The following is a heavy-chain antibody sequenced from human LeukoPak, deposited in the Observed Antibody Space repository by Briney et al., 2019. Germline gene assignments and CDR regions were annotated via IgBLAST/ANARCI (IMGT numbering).Heavy chain of an antibody. CDR1: GYTFTGYY. CDR3: ARVDTAMVTSRVFVFDY. V-gene: IGHV1-8*02. D-gene: IGHD5-18*01. CDR2: MNPNSGNT. J-gene: IGHJ4*02. Sequence: ASVKVSCKASGYTFTGYYMHWVRHATGQGLEWMGWMNPNSGNTGYAQKFQGRVTMTRNTSISTAYMELSSLRSEDTAVYYCARVDTAMVTSRVFVFDYWGQGTLVTVSS.